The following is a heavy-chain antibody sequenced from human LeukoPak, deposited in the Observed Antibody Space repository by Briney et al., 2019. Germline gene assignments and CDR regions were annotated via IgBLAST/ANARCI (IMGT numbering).Heavy chain of an antibody. J-gene: IGHJ4*02. CDR2: INPNSGGT. D-gene: IGHD3-10*01. CDR1: GYTFTGYY. Sequence: EASVKVSCKASGYTFTGYYMHWVRQAPGQGLEWMGWINPNSGGTNYAQKFQGWVTMTRDTSISTAYMELSRLRSDDTAVYYCARSQRYYGSGSYYPNFDYWGQETLVTVSS. V-gene: IGHV1-2*04. CDR3: ARSQRYYGSGSYYPNFDY.